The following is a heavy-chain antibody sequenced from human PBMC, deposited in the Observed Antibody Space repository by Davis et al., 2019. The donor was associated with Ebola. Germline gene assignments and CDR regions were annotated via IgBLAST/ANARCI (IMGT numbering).Heavy chain of an antibody. V-gene: IGHV3-11*04. D-gene: IGHD1-1*01. CDR2: ISSSGSTI. CDR1: GFTFSDYY. Sequence: GESLKISCAASGFTFSDYYMSWIRQAPGKGLEWVSYISSSGSTIYHADSVKGRFTISRDNAKNSLYLQMNSLRDEDTAVYYCARDLLEPLYYYYGMDVWGQGTTVTVSS. CDR3: ARDLLEPLYYYYGMDV. J-gene: IGHJ6*02.